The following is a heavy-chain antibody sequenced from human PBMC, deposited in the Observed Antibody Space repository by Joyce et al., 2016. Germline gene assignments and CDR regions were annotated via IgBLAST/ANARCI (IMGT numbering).Heavy chain of an antibody. D-gene: IGHD3-10*01. J-gene: IGHJ4*02. Sequence: EVQLVQSGAEVKKPGESLKISCKASGYSFTNYWIGWVRQMPGKGLDWMGIIFPGDSDTRYSPAFQGQVTISADKSISTAYLQWSSLKASDTAMYYCARNYYGSGSYYRAFDYWGQGTLVTVSS. CDR2: IFPGDSDT. CDR1: GYSFTNYW. V-gene: IGHV5-51*01. CDR3: ARNYYGSGSYYRAFDY.